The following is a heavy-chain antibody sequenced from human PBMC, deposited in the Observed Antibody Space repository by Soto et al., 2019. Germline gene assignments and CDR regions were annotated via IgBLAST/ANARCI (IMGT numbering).Heavy chain of an antibody. D-gene: IGHD4-17*01. J-gene: IGHJ2*01. CDR3: ARNYGGNSQFFDL. CDR1: GDAITRHY. CDR2: FFHTGTA. Sequence: QVQLQESGPGLVKPSETLSLNCSVSGDAITRHYWSWIRQSPGKGLEWLGYFFHTGTALYNPSLRRRVTMSVDTSKNQFSLKLTSVIPADTAVYFCARNYGGNSQFFDLWGRGTLVTVSS. V-gene: IGHV4-59*11.